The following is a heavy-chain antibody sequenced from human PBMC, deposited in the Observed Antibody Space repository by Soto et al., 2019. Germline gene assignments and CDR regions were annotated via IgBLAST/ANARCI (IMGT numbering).Heavy chain of an antibody. CDR3: ARGGSSHSEYGMDV. CDR2: IIPILGIT. J-gene: IGHJ6*02. Sequence: QVQLVQSGAEVKKPGSSVKVSCKASGSTFSSYAISWVRQAPGQGLEWMGRIIPILGITNYAPRLQGRVTNTADKSTSTAYMEVSSLRSEDTAVYYCARGGSSHSEYGMDVWGQGTTVTVSS. D-gene: IGHD2-15*01. CDR1: GSTFSSYA. V-gene: IGHV1-69*04.